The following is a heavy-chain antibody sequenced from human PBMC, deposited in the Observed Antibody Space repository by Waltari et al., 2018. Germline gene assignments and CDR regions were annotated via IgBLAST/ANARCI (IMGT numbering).Heavy chain of an antibody. CDR3: LRNPGH. Sequence: QVHLQESGPGLVKPSETLSLTCTVSGGSMSGYYWNWIRKPPGKELEWIGCVHHRGGNNYCPSLMSRATVSLDMSTIQISLKLSSVTAADTAVYYCLRNPGHWGQGITVTIAS. V-gene: IGHV4-59*01. J-gene: IGHJ4*02. CDR2: VHHRGGN. CDR1: GGSMSGYY.